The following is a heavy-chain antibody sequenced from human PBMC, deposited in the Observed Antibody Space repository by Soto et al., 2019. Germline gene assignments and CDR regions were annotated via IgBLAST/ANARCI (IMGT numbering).Heavy chain of an antibody. CDR3: ARLPERMLYVMDV. CDR1: GYNFTNFW. Sequence: GESLKISCESSGYNFTNFWIAWVRQMPGKGLEWMGIIYPGDSDTKYSPSFQGQVTISADKSISTAYLQWTSLKASDTAMYYCARLPERMLYVMDVWGQGTTVTVSS. J-gene: IGHJ6*02. V-gene: IGHV5-51*01. CDR2: IYPGDSDT. D-gene: IGHD1-1*01.